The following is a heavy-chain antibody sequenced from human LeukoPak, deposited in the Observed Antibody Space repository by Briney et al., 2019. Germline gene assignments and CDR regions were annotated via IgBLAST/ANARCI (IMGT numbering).Heavy chain of an antibody. Sequence: KPSETLSLTCTVSGGSISSYYWSWIRQPPGKGLEWIGYIYYSGSTNYNPSLKSRVTISVDTSKNQFSLKLSSVTAADTAVYYCARFPRDSSGYYYFDYWGQGTLVTVSS. D-gene: IGHD3-22*01. CDR1: GGSISSYY. CDR3: ARFPRDSSGYYYFDY. CDR2: IYYSGST. V-gene: IGHV4-59*12. J-gene: IGHJ4*02.